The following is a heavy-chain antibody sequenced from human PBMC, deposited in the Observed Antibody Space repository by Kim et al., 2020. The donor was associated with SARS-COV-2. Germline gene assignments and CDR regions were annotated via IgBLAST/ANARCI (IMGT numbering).Heavy chain of an antibody. Sequence: GGSLRLSCAASGFTFSSYGMHWVRQAPGKGLEWVAVISYDGSNKYYADSVKGRFTISRDNSKNTLYLQMNSLRAEDTAVYYCAKDLEYYFDYWGQGTLVTVSS. CDR2: ISYDGSNK. CDR1: GFTFSSYG. J-gene: IGHJ4*02. CDR3: AKDLEYYFDY. V-gene: IGHV3-30*18.